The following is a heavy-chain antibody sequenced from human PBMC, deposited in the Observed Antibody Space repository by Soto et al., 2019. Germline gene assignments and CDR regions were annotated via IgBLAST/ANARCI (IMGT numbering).Heavy chain of an antibody. CDR2: INHSGST. D-gene: IGHD3-22*01. J-gene: IGHJ4*02. Sequence: TSETLSLTCAVYGGSFSGYNWTWIRQPPGKGLEWTGEINHSGSTNYNPSLKSRVTISVDTSKNQFSLKLSSVTAADTAVYYCAREVMRYYDSSGYSAFDYWGQGTLVTVSS. CDR1: GGSFSGYN. CDR3: AREVMRYYDSSGYSAFDY. V-gene: IGHV4-34*01.